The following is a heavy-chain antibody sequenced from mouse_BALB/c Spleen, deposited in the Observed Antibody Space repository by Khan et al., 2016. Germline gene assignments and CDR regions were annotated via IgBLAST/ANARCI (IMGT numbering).Heavy chain of an antibody. CDR2: IYPYTGDI. D-gene: IGHD2-2*01. V-gene: IGHV1S29*02. CDR1: GYTFTDYN. Sequence: VQLKQSGPELVKTGASVNISCKASGYTFTDYNMHWVKQSHGKSLEWIGYIYPYTGDIGYDPKFKSKATLTADSSSSTAYMELRSLTSEDSAVLYWARREEGYDAEGMDYWGHGTSVTVSS. J-gene: IGHJ4*01. CDR3: ARREEGYDAEGMDY.